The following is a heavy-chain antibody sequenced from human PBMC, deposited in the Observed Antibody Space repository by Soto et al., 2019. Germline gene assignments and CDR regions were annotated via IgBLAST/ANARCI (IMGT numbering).Heavy chain of an antibody. CDR1: GGTFSSYA. CDR3: ASKVGEESSSSGDY. CDR2: IIPIFGTA. Sequence: QVQLVQSGAEVKKPGSSVKVSCKASGGTFSSYAISWVRQAPGQGLEWMGGIIPIFGTANYAQKFQGRVTVTADESTSTAYMELSSLSSEDTAVYYCASKVGEESSSSGDYWGQGTLVTVSS. V-gene: IGHV1-69*12. J-gene: IGHJ4*02. D-gene: IGHD6-6*01.